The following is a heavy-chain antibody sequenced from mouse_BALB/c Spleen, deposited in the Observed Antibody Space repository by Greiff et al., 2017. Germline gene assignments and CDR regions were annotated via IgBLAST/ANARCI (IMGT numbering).Heavy chain of an antibody. CDR2: INPNNGGT. D-gene: IGHD2-14*01. CDR1: GYTFTDYN. Sequence: VQLKQSGPELVKPGASVKIPCKASGYTFTDYNMDWVKQSHGKSLEWIGDINPNNGGTIYNQKFKGKATLTVDKSSSTAYMELRSLTSEDTAVYYCARRGYDGIYAMDYWGQGTSVTVSS. V-gene: IGHV1-18*01. CDR3: ARRGYDGIYAMDY. J-gene: IGHJ4*01.